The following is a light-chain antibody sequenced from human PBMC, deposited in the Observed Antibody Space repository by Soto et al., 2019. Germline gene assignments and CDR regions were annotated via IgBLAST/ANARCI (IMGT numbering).Light chain of an antibody. V-gene: IGLV1-44*01. CDR3: ATWDDRLNGVV. CDR2: SND. CDR1: SSNIGTNT. Sequence: QSVLTQPPSASGTPGQRGSISCSGGSSNIGTNTVNWYQHLPGTAPKLLIFSNDERPSGVPDRFSGSKSGTSASLAISGLQSDDEADYYCATWDDRLNGVVFGGGTKLTVL. J-gene: IGLJ2*01.